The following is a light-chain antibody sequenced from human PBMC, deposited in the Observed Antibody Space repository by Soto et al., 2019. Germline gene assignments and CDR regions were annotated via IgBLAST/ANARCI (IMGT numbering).Light chain of an antibody. CDR3: QQYGSSPT. J-gene: IGKJ5*01. CDR1: QSITSGY. V-gene: IGKV3-20*01. CDR2: GAS. Sequence: IVLTQSPGTLSLFPGERATLSCRASQSITSGYLAWYQQKPGQSPRLLISGASSRATGIPDRFSGSGSGTDFTLTISRLEPEDFAVYYCQQYGSSPTFGQGTRLEIK.